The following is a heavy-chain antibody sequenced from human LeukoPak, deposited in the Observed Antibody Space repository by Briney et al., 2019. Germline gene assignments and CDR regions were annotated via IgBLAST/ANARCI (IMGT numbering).Heavy chain of an antibody. D-gene: IGHD3-22*01. CDR1: GYSFTSYW. CDR2: IYPGDSDT. Sequence: GESLKISCKGSGYSFTSYWIGWVRQMPGKGLEWMGIIYPGDSDTRYSPSFQGQVTISADKSISTAYLQWSSLKASDTAMYYCARASYYYDSSGSGVDVWGKGTTVTVSS. V-gene: IGHV5-51*01. J-gene: IGHJ6*04. CDR3: ARASYYYDSSGSGVDV.